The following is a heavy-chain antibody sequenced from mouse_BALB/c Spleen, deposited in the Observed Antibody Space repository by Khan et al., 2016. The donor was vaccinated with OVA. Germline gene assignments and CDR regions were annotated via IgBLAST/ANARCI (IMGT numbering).Heavy chain of an antibody. Sequence: EVELVESGGGLVQPGGSRKLSCAASGFTFNSYGMHWVRQAPEKGLEWVAYISGDSNTIYYADTVKGQFTISRDNPKNTLFLQMTSLMSEDTAMYYCATSYFYGYYFDYWGPGTTLTVS. J-gene: IGHJ2*01. D-gene: IGHD1-1*01. CDR3: ATSYFYGYYFDY. V-gene: IGHV5-17*02. CDR1: GFTFNSYG. CDR2: ISGDSNTI.